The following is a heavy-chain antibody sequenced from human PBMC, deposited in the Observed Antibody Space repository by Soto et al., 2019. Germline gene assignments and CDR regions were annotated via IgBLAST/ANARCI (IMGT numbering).Heavy chain of an antibody. CDR2: INPNSGGT. J-gene: IGHJ3*02. CDR1: GYTFTGYY. V-gene: IGHV1-2*02. Sequence: ASVKVSCKASGYTFTGYYMHWVRQAPGQGLEWMGWINPNSGGTNYAQKFQGRVTMTRDTSISTAYMELSRLRSEDTAVYYCAVYYDSSGYYSCLDAFDIWGQGTMVTVSS. D-gene: IGHD3-22*01. CDR3: AVYYDSSGYYSCLDAFDI.